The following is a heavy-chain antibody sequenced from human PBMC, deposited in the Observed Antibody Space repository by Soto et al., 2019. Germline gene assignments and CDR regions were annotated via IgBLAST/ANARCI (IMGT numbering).Heavy chain of an antibody. Sequence: SETLSLTCTVSGGSIISNCYYWSWIRQPPGKGLEWIGYIYYSGTTYYNPSLKSRVTLSVDLSKSQFSLKLSSVTAADAAVYYCARNALGGSYQFDYWGQGTLLTVSS. CDR2: IYYSGTT. CDR3: ARNALGGSYQFDY. CDR1: GGSIISNCYY. D-gene: IGHD1-26*01. J-gene: IGHJ4*02. V-gene: IGHV4-61*01.